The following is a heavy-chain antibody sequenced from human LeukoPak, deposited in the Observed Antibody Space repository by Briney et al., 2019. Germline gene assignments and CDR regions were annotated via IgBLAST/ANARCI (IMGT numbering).Heavy chain of an antibody. CDR1: GFTFSSYA. V-gene: IGHV3-23*01. D-gene: IGHD3-3*01. CDR2: ISGSGGST. Sequence: GGSLRLSCAASGFTFSSYAMSWVRQAPGKGLEWVSAISGSGGSTYYADSVKGRFTISRDNSKNTLYLQVNSLRAEDTAVYYCAKGPADYDFWSGPCNWFDPWGQGTLVTVSS. CDR3: AKGPADYDFWSGPCNWFDP. J-gene: IGHJ5*02.